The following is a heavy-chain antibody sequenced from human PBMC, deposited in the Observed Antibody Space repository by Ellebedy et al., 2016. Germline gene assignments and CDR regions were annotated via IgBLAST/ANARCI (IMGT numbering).Heavy chain of an antibody. CDR2: ISKSGST. V-gene: IGHV4-39*07. J-gene: IGHJ4*02. Sequence: SETLSLTCTVSGGSISNSREYWAWIRQPPGKGLEWIGSISKSGSTHYNPSLKSRVVVSVDTSKSQFSLKLNSVTAADTAVYYCARMYSGGYWGQGTLVTVSS. D-gene: IGHD2-21*01. CDR1: GGSISNSREY. CDR3: ARMYSGGY.